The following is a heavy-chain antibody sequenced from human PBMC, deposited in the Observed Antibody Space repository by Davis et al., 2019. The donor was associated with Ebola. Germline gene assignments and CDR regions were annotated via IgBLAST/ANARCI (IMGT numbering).Heavy chain of an antibody. CDR1: GFTFSSYS. CDR3: AKPPPDFWSGYQWDAFDI. V-gene: IGHV3-48*01. J-gene: IGHJ3*02. D-gene: IGHD3-3*01. Sequence: GESLKISCAASGFTFSSYSMNWVRQAPGKGLEWVSYISSSSSTTYYADSVKGRFTISRDNSKNTLYLQMNSLRAEDTAVYYCAKPPPDFWSGYQWDAFDIWGQGTMVTVSS. CDR2: ISSSSSTT.